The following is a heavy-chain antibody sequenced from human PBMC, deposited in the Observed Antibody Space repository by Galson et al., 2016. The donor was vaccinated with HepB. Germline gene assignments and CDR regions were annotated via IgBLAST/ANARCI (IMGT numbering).Heavy chain of an antibody. J-gene: IGHJ5*02. CDR1: GYSFTDFY. CDR2: INPNSGDT. Sequence: SVKVSCKASGYSFTDFYMHWVRQAPGQGLEWMGWINPNSGDTKFAQRFQGRVTMTRDTSITTVYMVLTRLRSDDTAVYYCAKGDWFDPWGQGTLVTVSS. CDR3: AKGDWFDP. V-gene: IGHV1-2*02.